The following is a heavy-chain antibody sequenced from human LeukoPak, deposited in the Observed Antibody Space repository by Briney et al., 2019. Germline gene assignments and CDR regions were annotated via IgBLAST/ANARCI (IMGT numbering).Heavy chain of an antibody. J-gene: IGHJ4*02. Sequence: GGSLRLSCVASGFIFSDFGMMWVRQVPGKGLEWVAFISSRGTSTLYTVSVKGRFTISRDTGKKSLDLQMTSLRVEDTAAYYCVRGTDCSATTCYPLSAFDYWGQGTLVTVSS. D-gene: IGHD2-2*01. V-gene: IGHV3-21*04. CDR2: ISSRGTST. CDR1: GFIFSDFG. CDR3: VRGTDCSATTCYPLSAFDY.